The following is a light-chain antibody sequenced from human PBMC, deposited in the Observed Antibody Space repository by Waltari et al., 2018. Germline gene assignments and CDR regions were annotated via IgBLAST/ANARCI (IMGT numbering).Light chain of an antibody. Sequence: QSALTQPASVSGSPGQSLTISCTGTSSDVGGYNYVSWYQQHPGKAPKPMIYDVSNRPSGVSNRFSGSKSGNTASLTISGLQAEDEADYYCSSYISSSTLELFGGGTSLTVL. CDR3: SSYISSSTLEL. CDR2: DVS. V-gene: IGLV2-14*03. CDR1: SSDVGGYNY. J-gene: IGLJ2*01.